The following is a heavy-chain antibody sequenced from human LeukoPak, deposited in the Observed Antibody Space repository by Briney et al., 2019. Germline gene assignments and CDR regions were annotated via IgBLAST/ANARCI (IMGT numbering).Heavy chain of an antibody. V-gene: IGHV3-7*01. CDR2: IKQDGSER. CDR3: ARVSIAGSTIAFDM. J-gene: IGHJ3*02. Sequence: PGGSLRLSCAASGFTFSSYGMHWVRQAPGKGLEWVANIKQDGSERHYVDSVKGRFTISKDNAKNSLYLQMDSLRVEDTAVYYCARVSIAGSTIAFDMWGQGTMVTVSS. D-gene: IGHD2-15*01. CDR1: GFTFSSYG.